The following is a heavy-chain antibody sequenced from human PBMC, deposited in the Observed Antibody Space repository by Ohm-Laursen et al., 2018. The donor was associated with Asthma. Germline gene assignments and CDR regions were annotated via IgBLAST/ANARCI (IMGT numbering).Heavy chain of an antibody. V-gene: IGHV1-46*03. Sequence: ASVKVSCKSSGYTFIGYYIHWVRQAPGQGLGWMGIMDPSSNFATYAQKFQGRVTMTRDTSTSTLYMELSGLRSEDTAVYFCARNTGVGGGNSIDYWGQGTLVTVSS. CDR3: ARNTGVGGGNSIDY. D-gene: IGHD4-23*01. CDR1: GYTFIGYY. J-gene: IGHJ4*02. CDR2: MDPSSNFA.